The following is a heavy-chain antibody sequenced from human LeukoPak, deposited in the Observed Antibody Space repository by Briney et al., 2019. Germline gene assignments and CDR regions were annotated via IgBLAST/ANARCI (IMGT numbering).Heavy chain of an antibody. D-gene: IGHD6-13*01. V-gene: IGHV3-11*01. Sequence: GGSLRLSCGAAGFFLSDYHMSWVRQAPGKGLEWVSHISNSGSSMYYADSVKGRFTISKDNANNLLYLQVNSLRADDTAIYYCARETGSGSRSFDYWGQGTLVTVSS. CDR1: GFFLSDYH. J-gene: IGHJ4*02. CDR2: ISNSGSSM. CDR3: ARETGSGSRSFDY.